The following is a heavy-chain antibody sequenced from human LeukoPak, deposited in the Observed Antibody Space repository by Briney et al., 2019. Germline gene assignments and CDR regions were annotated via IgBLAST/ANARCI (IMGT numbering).Heavy chain of an antibody. D-gene: IGHD3-3*01. CDR2: IKSKTDGGTT. Sequence: KPGGSLRLSRAASGFTFSNAWMSWVRQAPGKGLEWVGRIKSKTDGGTTDYAAPVKGRFTISRDDSKNTLYLQMNSLKTEDTAVYYCTTGQYSTYYDFWSGYHTFDYWGQGTLVTVSS. J-gene: IGHJ4*02. V-gene: IGHV3-15*01. CDR3: TTGQYSTYYDFWSGYHTFDY. CDR1: GFTFSNAW.